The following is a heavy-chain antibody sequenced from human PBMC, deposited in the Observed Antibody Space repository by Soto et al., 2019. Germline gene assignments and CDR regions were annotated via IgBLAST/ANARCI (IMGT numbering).Heavy chain of an antibody. D-gene: IGHD2-21*02. J-gene: IGHJ3*02. V-gene: IGHV1-69*12. CDR1: GGTFSSYA. Sequence: QVQLVQSGAEVKKPGSSVKVSCKASGGTFSSYAISWVRQAPGQGLEWMGGIIPTFGTANYAQKFQGRVTITADESTSTAYMELSSLRSEDTAVYYCARHCGGDCYVDGGRDALHIWGQGTMVTVSS. CDR3: ARHCGGDCYVDGGRDALHI. CDR2: IIPTFGTA.